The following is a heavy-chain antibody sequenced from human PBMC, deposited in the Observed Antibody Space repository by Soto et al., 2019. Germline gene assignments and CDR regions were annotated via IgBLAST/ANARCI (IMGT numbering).Heavy chain of an antibody. V-gene: IGHV3-33*01. CDR3: ARDRGYCSSTSCYHVSRDYYYGMDV. J-gene: IGHJ6*02. CDR1: GFIFSSYG. CDR2: IWYDGSNK. D-gene: IGHD2-2*01. Sequence: PGGSLRLSCAASGFIFSSYGMHWVRQAPGKGLEWVAVIWYDGSNKYYADSVKGRFTISRDNSKNTLYLQMNSLRAEDTAVYYCARDRGYCSSTSCYHVSRDYYYGMDVWGQGTTVTVSS.